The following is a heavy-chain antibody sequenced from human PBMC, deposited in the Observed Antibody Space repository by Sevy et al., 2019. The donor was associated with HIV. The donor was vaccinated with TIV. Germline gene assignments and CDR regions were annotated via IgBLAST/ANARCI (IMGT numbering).Heavy chain of an antibody. CDR1: GGTFSSYA. CDR3: ARSIAARPDFYYYYYYMDV. J-gene: IGHJ6*03. D-gene: IGHD6-6*01. V-gene: IGHV1-69*06. Sequence: ASVKVSCKASGGTFSSYAISWVRQAPGQGLEWMGGIIPIFGTANYAQKFQGRVTITADKSTSTAYMELSSLSSEDTAVYYCARSIAARPDFYYYYYYMDVWGQGTTVTVSS. CDR2: IIPIFGTA.